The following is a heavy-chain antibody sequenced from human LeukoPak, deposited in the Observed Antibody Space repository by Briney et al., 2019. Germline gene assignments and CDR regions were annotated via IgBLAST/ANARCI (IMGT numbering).Heavy chain of an antibody. CDR1: GYTFTSYG. CDR3: ARDLTRAWYYYDSSGYSY. Sequence: ASVKVSCKASGYTFTSYGISWVRQAPGQGLEWMGWISAYNGNTSYAQKLQGRVTMTTDTSTSTAYMELRSLRSDDTAVYYCARDLTRAWYYYDSSGYSYWGQGTLVTVSS. J-gene: IGHJ4*02. V-gene: IGHV1-18*01. D-gene: IGHD3-22*01. CDR2: ISAYNGNT.